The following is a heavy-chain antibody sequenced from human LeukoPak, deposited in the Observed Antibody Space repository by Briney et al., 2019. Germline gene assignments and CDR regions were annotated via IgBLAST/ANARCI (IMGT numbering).Heavy chain of an antibody. J-gene: IGHJ4*02. CDR3: ARGSYGDYTTNFDY. CDR1: GGSISSYY. CDR2: IYYSGST. Sequence: SETLSLTCTVSGGSISSYYWSWIRQPPGKGLEWIGYIYYSGSTNYNPSLKSRVTISVDTSKNQFSLKLSSVTAADTAVYYCARGSYGDYTTNFDYWGQGTLVTVSS. D-gene: IGHD4-17*01. V-gene: IGHV4-59*01.